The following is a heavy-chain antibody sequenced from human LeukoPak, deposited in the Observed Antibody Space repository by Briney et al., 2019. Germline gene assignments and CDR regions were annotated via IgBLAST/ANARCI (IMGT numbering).Heavy chain of an antibody. Sequence: PGGSLRLSCAASGFTFSSYAMSWVRQAPGKGLEWVANTKQDGSEKYYVDSVKGRFTISRDNARNSLYLQMNSLRVENTAVYYCARGAYHYNSGDAFDVWGQGTMVTVSS. CDR1: GFTFSSYA. J-gene: IGHJ3*01. D-gene: IGHD3-10*01. CDR2: TKQDGSEK. CDR3: ARGAYHYNSGDAFDV. V-gene: IGHV3-7*01.